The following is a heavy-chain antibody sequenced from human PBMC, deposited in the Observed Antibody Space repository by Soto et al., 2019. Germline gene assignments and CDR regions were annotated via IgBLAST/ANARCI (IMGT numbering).Heavy chain of an antibody. CDR1: GFTISTHG. CDR2: IWYDGSNR. D-gene: IGHD1-7*01. Sequence: QVQLVESGGGVVQPGTSLRLSCAASGFTISTHGMHWVRQAPGKGLEWVANIWYDGSNRFYADSVKGRFTISKDNSKNTLYLQRSSMRAEATAVYYCAAATTWNFHFHYWGQGTQVTVSS. CDR3: AAATTWNFHFHY. V-gene: IGHV3-33*01. J-gene: IGHJ4*02.